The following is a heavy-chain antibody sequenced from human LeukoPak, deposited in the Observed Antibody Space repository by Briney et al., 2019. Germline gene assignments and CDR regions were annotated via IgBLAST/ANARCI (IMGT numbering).Heavy chain of an antibody. D-gene: IGHD3-22*01. Sequence: PSETLSLTCTVSGGSISSYYWSWIRQPPGKGLEWIGYIYYSGSTNYNPSLKSRVTISVDTSKNQFSLKLSSVTAADTAVYYCAREARYYDTTRNAFDIWGQGTMGTVSS. J-gene: IGHJ3*02. CDR3: AREARYYDTTRNAFDI. CDR1: GGSISSYY. V-gene: IGHV4-59*01. CDR2: IYYSGST.